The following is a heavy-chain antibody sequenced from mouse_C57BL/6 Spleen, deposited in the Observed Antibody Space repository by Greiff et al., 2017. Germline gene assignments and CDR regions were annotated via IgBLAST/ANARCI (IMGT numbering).Heavy chain of an antibody. J-gene: IGHJ2*01. D-gene: IGHD1-1*01. CDR2: IDPSDSYT. Sequence: QVQLQQPGAELVRPGTSVKLSCKASGYTFTSYWMHWVKQRPGQGLEWIGVIDPSDSYTNYTQKFKGKAPLTVDTSSSTAYMQLSSLTSEDSAVYYCARPLYYYGSSSYFDYWGQGTTLTVSS. V-gene: IGHV1-59*01. CDR3: ARPLYYYGSSSYFDY. CDR1: GYTFTSYW.